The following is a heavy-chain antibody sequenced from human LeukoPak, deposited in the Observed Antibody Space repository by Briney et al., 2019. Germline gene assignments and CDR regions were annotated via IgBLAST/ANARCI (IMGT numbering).Heavy chain of an antibody. CDR2: IYPNDSDT. CDR1: GYSFTNYW. D-gene: IGHD4-17*01. V-gene: IGHV5-51*01. CDR3: ARQLPTVTPYYFDY. J-gene: IGHJ4*02. Sequence: GESLKISCKGSGYSFTNYWIGWVRQMPGKGLEWMGIIYPNDSDTRYSPSFQGQDTISADKSISTAYLQWSSLKASDTAMYYCARQLPTVTPYYFDYWGQGTLVTVSS.